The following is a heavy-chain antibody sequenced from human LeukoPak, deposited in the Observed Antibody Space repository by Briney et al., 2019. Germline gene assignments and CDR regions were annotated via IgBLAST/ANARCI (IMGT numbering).Heavy chain of an antibody. J-gene: IGHJ4*02. D-gene: IGHD6-19*01. CDR2: IKSKTDGGTT. CDR3: TTGLIAVAGLDY. CDR1: GFTFSNAW. V-gene: IGHV3-15*01. Sequence: GGSLRLSCAASGFTFSNAWMRWVRQAPGKGLEWVGRIKSKTDGGTTDYAAPVKGRFTISRDDSKNTLYLQMNSLKTEDTAVYYCTTGLIAVAGLDYWGQGTLVTVSS.